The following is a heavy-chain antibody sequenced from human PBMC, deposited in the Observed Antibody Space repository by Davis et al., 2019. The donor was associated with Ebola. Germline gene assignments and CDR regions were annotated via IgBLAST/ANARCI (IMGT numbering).Heavy chain of an antibody. CDR1: GFTFSSYA. V-gene: IGHV3-23*01. CDR2: ISGSGGST. D-gene: IGHD3-22*01. Sequence: GESLKISCAASGFTFSSYAMSWVRQAPGKGLEWVSAISGSGGSTYYADSVKGWFTISRDNAKNSLYLQMNSLRAEDTAVYYCARYYYDSSGYPDFDYWGQGTLVTVSS. J-gene: IGHJ4*02. CDR3: ARYYYDSSGYPDFDY.